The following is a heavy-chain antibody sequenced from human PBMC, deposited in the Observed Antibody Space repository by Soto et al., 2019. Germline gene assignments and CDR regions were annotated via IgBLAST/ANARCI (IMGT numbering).Heavy chain of an antibody. J-gene: IGHJ6*02. V-gene: IGHV6-1*01. D-gene: IGHD6-13*01. CDR1: GDSVSSNSAA. Sequence: SQTLSLTCAISGDSVSSNSAAWNWIRQSPSRGLEWLGRTYYRSKWYNDYAVSVKSRITINPDTSKNQCSLQLNSVTPEDTAVYYCARDSYSSSWYYYYGMDVWGQGTTVTVSS. CDR2: TYYRSKWYN. CDR3: ARDSYSSSWYYYYGMDV.